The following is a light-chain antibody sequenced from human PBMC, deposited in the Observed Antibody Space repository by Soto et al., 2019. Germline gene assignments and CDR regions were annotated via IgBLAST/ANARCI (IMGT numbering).Light chain of an antibody. Sequence: QSALTHPASVSGSPGQSITISYTGTSSDVGGYNYVSWYQQHPGKGPNLMIYDVTNRPSGVSNRFSGSKSGNTASLTISGLQAEDEADYYCSSYTSSSTLYVFGTGTKVT. CDR1: SSDVGGYNY. CDR2: DVT. V-gene: IGLV2-14*01. CDR3: SSYTSSSTLYV. J-gene: IGLJ1*01.